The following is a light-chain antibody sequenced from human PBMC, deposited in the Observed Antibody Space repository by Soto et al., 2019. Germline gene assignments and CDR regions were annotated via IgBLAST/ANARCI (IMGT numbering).Light chain of an antibody. J-gene: IGKJ1*01. CDR2: RIF. Sequence: EIVMTQTPGTLSVFPGETVTLSLRASQSVSGYLDWFHQKPGQAPRLVLLRIFTRAIGVPARFSGSGSETEFTLTISGLQSEDSGVYYCLQHYSWPWTFGQGTKVDI. V-gene: IGKV3-15*01. CDR1: QSVSGY. CDR3: LQHYSWPWT.